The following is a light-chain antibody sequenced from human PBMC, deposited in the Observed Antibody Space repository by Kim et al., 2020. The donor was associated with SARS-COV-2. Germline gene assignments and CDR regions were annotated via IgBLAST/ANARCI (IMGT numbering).Light chain of an antibody. Sequence: SCTLTCTLRSGQTGYIIAWHQQQPEKAPRYLMKLEGSGSYNQGSGVPDRFSGSGSGADRYLTISNLQSEDEADYYCETWDSNTRVFGGGTKLTVL. V-gene: IGLV4-60*03. J-gene: IGLJ2*01. CDR2: LEGSGSY. CDR3: ETWDSNTRV. CDR1: SGQTGYI.